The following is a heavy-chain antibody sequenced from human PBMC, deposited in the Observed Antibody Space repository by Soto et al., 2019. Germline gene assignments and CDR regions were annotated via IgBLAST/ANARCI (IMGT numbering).Heavy chain of an antibody. CDR3: AREDYNWNDYYYYGMDV. D-gene: IGHD1-1*01. Sequence: QVQLVQSGAEVRKPGASVQVSCKAPKYSIIDYYIHWVRQAPGQGLEWMGWIKSNSGVTKYAQKLQGRVTMTRDASISTAYMELSRLTSDDTAVYYCAREDYNWNDYYYYGMDVWGQGTTVIVSS. CDR2: IKSNSGVT. CDR1: KYSIIDYY. J-gene: IGHJ6*02. V-gene: IGHV1-2*02.